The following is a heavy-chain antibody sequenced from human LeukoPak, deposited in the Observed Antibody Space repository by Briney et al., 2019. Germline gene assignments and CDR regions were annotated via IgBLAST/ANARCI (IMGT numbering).Heavy chain of an antibody. J-gene: IGHJ4*02. V-gene: IGHV4-34*01. Sequence: SETLSLTCAVYGGSFSGYYWSWIRQPPGKGLEWIGEINHSGSTNYNPSLKSRVTISVDTSKNQFSLKLSSVTAADTAVYYCARDRASDFYGGPSDYWGQGTLVTVSS. CDR1: GGSFSGYY. CDR3: ARDRASDFYGGPSDY. CDR2: INHSGST. D-gene: IGHD4-23*01.